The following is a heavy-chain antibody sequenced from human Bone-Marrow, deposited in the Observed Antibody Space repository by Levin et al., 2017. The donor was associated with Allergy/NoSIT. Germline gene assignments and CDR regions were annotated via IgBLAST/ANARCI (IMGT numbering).Heavy chain of an antibody. J-gene: IGHJ4*02. CDR3: ARVRMGGMQPLADGGDHYYFFNY. CDR1: GFSLDTYGMC. CDR2: IDWEDDK. V-gene: IGHV2-70*17. D-gene: IGHD2-21*01. Sequence: ESGPTLVKPTQTLTLTCSFSGFSLDTYGMCVGWIRQPPGKALEWLARIDWEDDKFYTPSLKTRLSISRDTSRNQVVLTMTNMDPVDTATYYCARVRMGGMQPLADGGDHYYFFNYWGQGAPVTVSA.